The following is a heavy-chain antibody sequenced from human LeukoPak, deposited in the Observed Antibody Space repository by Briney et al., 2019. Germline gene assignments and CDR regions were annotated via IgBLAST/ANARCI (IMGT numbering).Heavy chain of an antibody. V-gene: IGHV1-2*02. CDR2: INPNSGGT. D-gene: IGHD3-10*01. CDR3: ARDSGERGSGSYLIAY. J-gene: IGHJ4*02. Sequence: GPVKVSCKASGYTFTGYYMHWVRQAPGQGLEWMGWINPNSGGTNYAQKFQGRVTMTRDTSISTAYMGLSRLRSDDTAVCYCARDSGERGSGSYLIAYWGQGTLVTVSS. CDR1: GYTFTGYY.